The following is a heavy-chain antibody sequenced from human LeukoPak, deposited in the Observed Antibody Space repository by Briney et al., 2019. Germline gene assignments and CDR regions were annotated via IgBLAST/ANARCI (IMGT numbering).Heavy chain of an antibody. D-gene: IGHD6-13*01. Sequence: PGGSLRLSCAASGFTFSSSAMSWVRQAPGKGLEWVANINTDGSEEYYVDSVKGRFTISRDNARNSLYLQMNSLIVEDTAVYYCARDPAAWDYWGQGTLVTVSS. V-gene: IGHV3-7*01. CDR2: INTDGSEE. CDR3: ARDPAAWDY. CDR1: GFTFSSSA. J-gene: IGHJ4*02.